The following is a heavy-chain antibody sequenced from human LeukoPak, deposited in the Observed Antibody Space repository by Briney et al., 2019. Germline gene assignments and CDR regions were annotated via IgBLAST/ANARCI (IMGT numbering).Heavy chain of an antibody. CDR2: TYYRSKWYN. CDR3: AREEPGNFTYYYGSGIFARPGRFDP. V-gene: IGHV6-1*01. CDR1: GDSVSSNSAA. Sequence: SQTLSLACAISGDSVSSNSAAWNWIRQSPSRGLEWLGRTYYRSKWYNDYAVSVKSRITINPDTSKNQFSLKLSSVTAADTAVYYCAREEPGNFTYYYGSGIFARPGRFDPWGQGTLVTVSS. J-gene: IGHJ5*02. D-gene: IGHD3-10*01.